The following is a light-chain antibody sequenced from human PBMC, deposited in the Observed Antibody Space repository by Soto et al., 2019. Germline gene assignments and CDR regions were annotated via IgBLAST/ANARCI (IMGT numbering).Light chain of an antibody. J-gene: IGKJ1*01. Sequence: DIQMTPSPSSLSASVGDRVTITCRASQSISSYLNWYQQKPGKAPKLLIYAASSLQSGVPSRFSGSGSGTDFTLTISSLQPEDFATYYCQQSYSTPLVFGQGTEVDI. CDR3: QQSYSTPLV. CDR2: AAS. V-gene: IGKV1-39*01. CDR1: QSISSY.